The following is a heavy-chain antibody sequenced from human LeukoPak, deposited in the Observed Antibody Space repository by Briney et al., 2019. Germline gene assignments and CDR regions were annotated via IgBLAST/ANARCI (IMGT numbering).Heavy chain of an antibody. CDR2: ISAYNGNT. D-gene: IGHD6-13*01. Sequence: ASVKVSCKASGYTFTSYGISWVRQAPGQGLEWMGWISAYNGNTNYAQKLQGRVTMTTDTSTSTAYLELRSLRFDDTAVYYCARRGRAAAGRDYYYYYYMDVWGKGTTVTVSS. V-gene: IGHV1-18*01. CDR3: ARRGRAAAGRDYYYYYYMDV. J-gene: IGHJ6*03. CDR1: GYTFTSYG.